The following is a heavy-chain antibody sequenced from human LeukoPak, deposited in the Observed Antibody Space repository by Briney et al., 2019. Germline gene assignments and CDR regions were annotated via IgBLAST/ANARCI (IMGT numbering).Heavy chain of an antibody. Sequence: ASVKVSCKASGYTFTSYGISWVRQAPGQGLEWMGWISAYNGNTNYAQKLQGRATMTTDTSTSTAYMELRSLRSDDTAVYYCARRGSSWSGYYYYMDVWGKGTTVTVSS. V-gene: IGHV1-18*01. D-gene: IGHD6-13*01. CDR2: ISAYNGNT. CDR1: GYTFTSYG. J-gene: IGHJ6*03. CDR3: ARRGSSWSGYYYYMDV.